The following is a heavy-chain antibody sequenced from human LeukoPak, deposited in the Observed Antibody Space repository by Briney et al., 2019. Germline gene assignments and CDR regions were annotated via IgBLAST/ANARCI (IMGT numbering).Heavy chain of an antibody. V-gene: IGHV1-2*02. J-gene: IGHJ4*02. CDR2: INPNSGGT. CDR1: GYTFTGYY. Sequence: GASEKVSCKASGYTFTGYYMHWVRQAPGQGLEWVGWINPNSGGTNYAQKFQGRVTMTRDTSISTAYMELSRLRSDDTAVYYCARGLRRGYSGYATYYFDYWGQGTLVTVSS. CDR3: ARGLRRGYSGYATYYFDY. D-gene: IGHD5-12*01.